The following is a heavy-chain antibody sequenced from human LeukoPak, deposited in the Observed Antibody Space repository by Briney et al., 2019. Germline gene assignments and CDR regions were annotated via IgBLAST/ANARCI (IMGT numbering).Heavy chain of an antibody. D-gene: IGHD5-18*01. Sequence: SETLSLTCTVSGGSISSYYWSWIRQPPGKGLEWIGYIYYSGSTNYNPSLKSRVTISVDTSKNQFSLKLSSVTAADTAVYYCAVGTAPTPDYWGQGTLVTVSS. V-gene: IGHV4-59*12. CDR3: AVGTAPTPDY. CDR2: IYYSGST. CDR1: GGSISSYY. J-gene: IGHJ4*02.